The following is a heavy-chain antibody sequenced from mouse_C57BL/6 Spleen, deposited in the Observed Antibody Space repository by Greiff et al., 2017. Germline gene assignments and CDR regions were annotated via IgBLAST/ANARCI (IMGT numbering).Heavy chain of an antibody. CDR2: ISNGGGST. V-gene: IGHV5-12*01. J-gene: IGHJ2*01. D-gene: IGHD1-1*01. Sequence: EVKLVESGGGLVQPGGSLKLSCAASGFTFSDYYMYWVRQTPEKRLEWVAYISNGGGSTYYPDTVKGRFTISRDNAKNTLYLQMSRLKSEDTAMYYCARRYGSSYNYFDYWGQGTTLTVSS. CDR3: ARRYGSSYNYFDY. CDR1: GFTFSDYY.